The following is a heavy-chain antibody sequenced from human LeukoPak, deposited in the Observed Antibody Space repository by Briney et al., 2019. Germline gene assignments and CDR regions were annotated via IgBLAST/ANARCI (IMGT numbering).Heavy chain of an antibody. D-gene: IGHD6-13*01. CDR2: ISYDGRIK. J-gene: IGHJ6*02. Sequence: PGRSLRLSCAASGYTFSDYAVHWVRQAPGKGLEWVAEISYDGRIKYYADSVKGRFTISRDNFKNTLYLQINSLRPEDTVLYYCAKDIGSSWLADFYSYGMDVWGQGTTVTVSS. CDR3: AKDIGSSWLADFYSYGMDV. CDR1: GYTFSDYA. V-gene: IGHV3-30*18.